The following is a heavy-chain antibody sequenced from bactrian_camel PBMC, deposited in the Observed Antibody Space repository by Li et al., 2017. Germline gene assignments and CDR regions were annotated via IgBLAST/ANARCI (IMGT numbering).Heavy chain of an antibody. CDR2: IDNDGLP. V-gene: IGHV3S53*01. CDR3: VADHPGGGGYCANAAVIDVYNY. CDR1: GYGFYSAC. J-gene: IGHJ4*01. Sequence: HVQLVESGGGSVQAGGSLRLSCAASGYGFYSACMGWFRQYPGNEREAIAAIDNDGLPTYHAAVKGRFAISRDNAKNTLYLQMNSLKPEDTARYYCVADHPGGGGYCANAAVIDVYNYWGQGTQVTVS. D-gene: IGHD2*01.